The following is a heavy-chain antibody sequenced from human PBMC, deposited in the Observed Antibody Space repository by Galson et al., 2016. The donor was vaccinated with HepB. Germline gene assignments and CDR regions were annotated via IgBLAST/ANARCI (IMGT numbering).Heavy chain of an antibody. Sequence: SLRLSCAASGFSVSGKYMSWARQAPGKGLEWVSAIFSGDATYYRDSVKGRFTISRDTSKNTVYLQMNSLRAEDTAVYYCAKDGGDGYNFPYYYGMDVWGQGTTVTVSS. V-gene: IGHV3-53*01. CDR1: GFSVSGKY. J-gene: IGHJ6*02. CDR2: IFSGDAT. CDR3: AKDGGDGYNFPYYYGMDV. D-gene: IGHD5-24*01.